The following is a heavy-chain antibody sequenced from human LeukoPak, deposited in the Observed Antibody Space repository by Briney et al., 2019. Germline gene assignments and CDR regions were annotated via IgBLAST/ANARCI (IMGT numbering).Heavy chain of an antibody. CDR3: VKDGYYYDSTREILYYFDY. D-gene: IGHD3-22*01. V-gene: IGHV3-64D*06. CDR2: ISSNGGST. CDR1: GFTFSSYA. J-gene: IGHJ4*02. Sequence: TGGSLKLSCSASGFTFSSYAMHWVRQAPGKGLEYVSAISSNGGSTYYADSVKGRFTISRDNSKNTLYLQTSSLRAEDTAVYYCVKDGYYYDSTREILYYFDYWGQGTLVTVSS.